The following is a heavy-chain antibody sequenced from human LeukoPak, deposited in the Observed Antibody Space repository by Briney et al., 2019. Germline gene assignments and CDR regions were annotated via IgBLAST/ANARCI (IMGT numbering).Heavy chain of an antibody. J-gene: IGHJ4*02. Sequence: GGSLRLSCAASGFTFSSYGMHWVRQAPGKGLEGVAVISYDGSNTYYADSVKGRFTISRDNSKKKLYLQMNSLRAEDTAVYYCAKERDFSSSLYLSNYFDYWGQGTLVIVSS. D-gene: IGHD6-13*01. CDR1: GFTFSSYG. CDR2: ISYDGSNT. CDR3: AKERDFSSSLYLSNYFDY. V-gene: IGHV3-30*18.